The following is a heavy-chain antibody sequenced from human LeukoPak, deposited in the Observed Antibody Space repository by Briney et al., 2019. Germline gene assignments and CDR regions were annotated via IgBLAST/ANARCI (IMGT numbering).Heavy chain of an antibody. J-gene: IGHJ4*02. D-gene: IGHD3-9*01. CDR2: INPNSGGT. Sequence: ASVKVSCKASGYTFTGYYMRWVRQAPGQGLEWMGWINPNSGGTNYAQKFQGRVTMTRDTSISTAYLELSRLTSDDTAVYYCARGARTYYDILTGYVIDYWGQGTLVTVSS. CDR1: GYTFTGYY. V-gene: IGHV1-2*02. CDR3: ARGARTYYDILTGYVIDY.